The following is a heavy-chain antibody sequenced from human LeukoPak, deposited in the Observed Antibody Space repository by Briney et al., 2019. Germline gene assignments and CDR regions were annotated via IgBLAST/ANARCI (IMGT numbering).Heavy chain of an antibody. V-gene: IGHV3-74*01. J-gene: IGHJ4*02. D-gene: IGHD4-17*01. CDR2: INSDGSST. CDR1: GFTFSRYW. CDR3: ARGNGDYEGGLDY. Sequence: GGSLRLSCAASGFTFSRYWMHWVRHAPGKGLVWVSRINSDGSSTSYADSVKGRFTISRDNAKNTLYLQMNSLRAEDTAVYYRARGNGDYEGGLDYWGQGTLVTVSS.